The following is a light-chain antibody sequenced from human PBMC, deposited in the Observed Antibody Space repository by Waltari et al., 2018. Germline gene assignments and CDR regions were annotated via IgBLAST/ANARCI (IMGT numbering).Light chain of an antibody. CDR1: ERLCTW. V-gene: IGKV1-12*01. CDR3: QQAHTFPFT. CDR2: GAS. J-gene: IGKJ3*01. Sequence: DIQMAQSPSSVSALVGDTVTITCQSSERLCTWLAWYQQKPGNAPKLLICGASILQSGVPGRFRGSGSGTEFTLIISTLQPDDFAASYCQQAHTFPFTFGPGTKLYIK.